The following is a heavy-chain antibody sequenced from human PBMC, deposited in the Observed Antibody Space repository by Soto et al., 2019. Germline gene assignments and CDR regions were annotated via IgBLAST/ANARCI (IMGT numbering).Heavy chain of an antibody. Sequence: EVQLLESGGGLVQPGGYLRLSCAASGFTFSSYAMSWVRQAPGKGLEWVSAISGSGGSTYYADSVKGRFTISRDNSKNTLYLQMNSLRAEDTAAYYCATTYCGGDCYMYYYYYGMDVWGQGTTVTVSS. D-gene: IGHD2-21*02. CDR3: ATTYCGGDCYMYYYYYGMDV. J-gene: IGHJ6*02. CDR2: ISGSGGST. CDR1: GFTFSSYA. V-gene: IGHV3-23*01.